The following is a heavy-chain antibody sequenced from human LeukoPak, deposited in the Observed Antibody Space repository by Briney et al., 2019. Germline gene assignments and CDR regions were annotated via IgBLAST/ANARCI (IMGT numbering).Heavy chain of an antibody. J-gene: IGHJ4*02. Sequence: GGSLRLSCAASGFTFSSYAMNWVRQAPGKGLEWVSATGSTGVSTFYADSVKGRFTVSRDNAKNTLSLQMNSLRAEDTAVYYCAKDPGVVRAHYFDYWCQGILVTVSS. V-gene: IGHV3-23*01. CDR3: AKDPGVVRAHYFDY. CDR1: GFTFSSYA. D-gene: IGHD2-2*01. CDR2: TGSTGVST.